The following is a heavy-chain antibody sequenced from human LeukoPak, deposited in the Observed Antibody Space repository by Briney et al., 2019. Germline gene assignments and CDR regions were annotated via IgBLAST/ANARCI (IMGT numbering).Heavy chain of an antibody. Sequence: ASVKVSCKTFGYIFGNYDINWVRQATGQGLEWMGWMNPNSGNKGYAQKFQGRVTMTSDTSISTAYMELSSLSSEDTAIYYCASELRHQDYWGQGTLVTVSS. CDR3: ASELRHQDY. CDR1: GYIFGNYD. D-gene: IGHD1-1*01. CDR2: MNPNSGNK. J-gene: IGHJ4*02. V-gene: IGHV1-8*01.